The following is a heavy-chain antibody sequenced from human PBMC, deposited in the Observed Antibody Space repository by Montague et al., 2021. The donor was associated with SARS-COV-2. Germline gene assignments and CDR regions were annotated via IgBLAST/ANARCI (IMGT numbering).Heavy chain of an antibody. CDR2: IDWDDGK. CDR3: ARTMDAGTYYYDSSGYYPFDY. V-gene: IGHV2-70*01. Sequence: PALVKPTQTLTLTCTFSGFSLSTSGMCVSWIRQPPGKALEWLALIDWDDGKYYSTSLKTRLTISKDTSKNQVVLTMTNMDPVDTATYYCARTMDAGTYYYDSSGYYPFDYWGQGTLVTVSS. J-gene: IGHJ4*02. D-gene: IGHD3-22*01. CDR1: GFSLSTSGMC.